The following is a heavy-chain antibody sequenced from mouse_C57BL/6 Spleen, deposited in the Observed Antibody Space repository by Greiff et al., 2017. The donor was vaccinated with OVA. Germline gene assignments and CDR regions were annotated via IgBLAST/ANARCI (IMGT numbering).Heavy chain of an antibody. Sequence: VQLQQSGPELVKPGASVKISCKASGYSFTDYNMNWVKQSNGKSLEWIGVINPNYGTTSYNQKFKGKATLTVDQSSSTAYMQLNSLTSEDAAVYYCARATTVVATGYFEVWGTGTTVTVSS. V-gene: IGHV1-39*01. CDR3: ARATTVVATGYFEV. D-gene: IGHD1-1*01. CDR2: INPNYGTT. CDR1: GYSFTDYN. J-gene: IGHJ1*03.